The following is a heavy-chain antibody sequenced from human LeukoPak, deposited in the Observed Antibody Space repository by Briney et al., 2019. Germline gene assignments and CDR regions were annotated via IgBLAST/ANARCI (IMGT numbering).Heavy chain of an antibody. Sequence: GSSLRLSCAASGFTFISYGMHWFRQAPGKGLEWVAVIWYDESNKYYADSVKGRFTISRDNSKNTLYLQMNSLRGEDTAVYYCARGDYYGWRGDYWGQGTLVSVSS. V-gene: IGHV3-33*01. CDR2: IWYDESNK. CDR3: ARGDYYGWRGDY. J-gene: IGHJ4*02. D-gene: IGHD3-10*01. CDR1: GFTFISYG.